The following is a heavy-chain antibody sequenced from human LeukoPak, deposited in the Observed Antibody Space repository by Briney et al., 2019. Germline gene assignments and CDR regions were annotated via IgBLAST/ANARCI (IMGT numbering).Heavy chain of an antibody. CDR2: MNPNSGNT. D-gene: IGHD6-19*01. V-gene: IGHV1-8*01. CDR3: ARTPSGWFPFYYYYYGMDV. Sequence: ASVKVSCKASGYTFTSYDINWVRQATGQGLERMGWMNPNSGNTGYAQKFQGRVTMTRNTSISTAYMELSSLRSEDTAVYYCARTPSGWFPFYYYYYGMDVWGQGTTVTVSS. J-gene: IGHJ6*02. CDR1: GYTFTSYD.